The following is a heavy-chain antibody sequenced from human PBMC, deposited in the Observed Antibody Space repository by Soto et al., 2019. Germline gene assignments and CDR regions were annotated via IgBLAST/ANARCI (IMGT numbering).Heavy chain of an antibody. Sequence: QVQLVQSGAEVKKPGASVKVSCKASGYTFTSYAMHWVRQAPGQRLEWMGWINAGNGNTKYTQKFQGRVTITRDTTASTAYMELSSLRSEVTAVYYGASLLETGGIAGYFDYWGQGTLVTVSS. D-gene: IGHD3-10*01. V-gene: IGHV1-3*01. CDR1: GYTFTSYA. CDR2: INAGNGNT. J-gene: IGHJ4*02. CDR3: ASLLETGGIAGYFDY.